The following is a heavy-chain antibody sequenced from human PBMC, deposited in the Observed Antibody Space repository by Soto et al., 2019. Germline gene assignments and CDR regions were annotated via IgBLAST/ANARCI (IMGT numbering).Heavy chain of an antibody. J-gene: IGHJ6*03. D-gene: IGHD2-2*01. CDR1: GFTFSSYW. CDR2: IKQDGSEK. V-gene: IGHV3-7*01. CDR3: AREMGCSSTSCYSYYYMDV. Sequence: GGSLRLSCAASGFTFSSYWMSWVRQAPGKGLEWVANIKQDGSEKYYVDSVKGRFTISRDNAKNSLYLQMNSLRAEDTAVYYCAREMGCSSTSCYSYYYMDVWGKGTTVTVSS.